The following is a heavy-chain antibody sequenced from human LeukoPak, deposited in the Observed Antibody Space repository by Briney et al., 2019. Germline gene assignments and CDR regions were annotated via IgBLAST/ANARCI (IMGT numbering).Heavy chain of an antibody. CDR2: MNPNSGDT. CDR3: ARRPINCIITNCYVDY. CDR1: VYTFTNFY. J-gene: IGHJ4*02. Sequence: GASVKVSCKASVYTFTNFYIHWVRQAPGQGLEWMGWMNPNSGDTSYAREFQDRVTMTRDTSPSTAYMELSRLRSDDTAVYFCARRPINCIITNCYVDYWGQGTLATVSS. V-gene: IGHV1-2*02. D-gene: IGHD2-2*01.